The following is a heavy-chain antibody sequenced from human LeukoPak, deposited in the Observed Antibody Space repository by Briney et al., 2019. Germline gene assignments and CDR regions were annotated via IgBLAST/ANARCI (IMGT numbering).Heavy chain of an antibody. CDR3: AKDAGYSYGYYFDY. V-gene: IGHV3-30*18. D-gene: IGHD5-18*01. CDR2: ISYDGSNK. Sequence: GGSLRLSCAASGFTFSSYGMHWVRQAPGKGLEWVAVISYDGSNKYYADSVKGRFTISRDNFKNTLYLQMNSLRAEDTAVYYCAKDAGYSYGYYFDYWGQGTLVTVSS. J-gene: IGHJ4*02. CDR1: GFTFSSYG.